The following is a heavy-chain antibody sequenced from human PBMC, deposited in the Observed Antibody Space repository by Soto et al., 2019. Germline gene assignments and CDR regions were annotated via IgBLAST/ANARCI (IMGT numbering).Heavy chain of an antibody. CDR3: ARWTTYYYDSSGYYYFDY. J-gene: IGHJ4*02. D-gene: IGHD3-22*01. Sequence: PGESLKISCKGSGYSFTSYWIDWVRQMPGKGLEWMGIIYPGDSDTRYSPSFQGQVTISADKSISTAYLQWSSLKASDTAMYYCARWTTYYYDSSGYYYFDYWGQGTLVTVSS. V-gene: IGHV5-51*01. CDR1: GYSFTSYW. CDR2: IYPGDSDT.